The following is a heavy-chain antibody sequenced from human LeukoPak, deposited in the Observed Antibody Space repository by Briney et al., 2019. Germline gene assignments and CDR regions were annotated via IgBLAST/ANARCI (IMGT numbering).Heavy chain of an antibody. D-gene: IGHD3-16*01. CDR2: IYYSGST. J-gene: IGHJ3*02. CDR1: GGSISSYY. CDR3: ARGMDDLGHRHPDAFDI. Sequence: SETLSLTCTVSGGSISSYYWSWIRQPPGKGLEWIGYIYYSGSTNYNPSLKSRVTISVDTSKNQFSLKLSSVTAADTAVYYCARGMDDLGHRHPDAFDIWGQGTMVTVSS. V-gene: IGHV4-59*01.